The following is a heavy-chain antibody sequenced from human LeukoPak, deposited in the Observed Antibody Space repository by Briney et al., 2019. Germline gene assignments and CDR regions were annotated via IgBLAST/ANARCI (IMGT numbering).Heavy chain of an antibody. J-gene: IGHJ4*02. V-gene: IGHV1-18*01. CDR1: GYTFTSYG. CDR3: ARENVEMATIFFDY. Sequence: ASVKVSCKASGYTFTSYGISWVRQAPGQGLEWMGWISAYNGNTNYAQKLQGRATITTDTSTSTAYMELSSLRSEDTAVYYCARENVEMATIFFDYWGQGTLVTVSS. CDR2: ISAYNGNT. D-gene: IGHD5-24*01.